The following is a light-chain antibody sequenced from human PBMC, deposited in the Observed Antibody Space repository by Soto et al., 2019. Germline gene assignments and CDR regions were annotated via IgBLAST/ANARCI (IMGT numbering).Light chain of an antibody. V-gene: IGKV3-20*01. CDR1: QSVRSSF. CDR3: QQYGCSPLS. CDR2: GSF. J-gene: IGKJ4*01. Sequence: VLTQSPSTLSFPPGERATLSCMASQSVRSSFLAWYQQKPGQAPRLLIYGSFSRATGVPDRFSGSGSGRDFTLTISRLEAGDFAMYYCQQYGCSPLSFGGGTKVDIK.